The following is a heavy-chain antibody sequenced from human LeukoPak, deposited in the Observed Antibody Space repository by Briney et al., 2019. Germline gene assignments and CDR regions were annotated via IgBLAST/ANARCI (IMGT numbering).Heavy chain of an antibody. V-gene: IGHV4-34*01. J-gene: IGHJ6*03. CDR1: SGSFSGYY. CDR3: ARRRGYDYVWGSYRGYYYYMDV. D-gene: IGHD3-16*02. CDR2: INDSGSV. Sequence: SETLSLTCAVYSGSFSGYYWSWIRQPPGKGLEWIGEINDSGSVNCNPSLKNRVTLSVDTSKNQFSLRLSSVAAADTAVYYCARRRGYDYVWGSYRGYYYYMDVWGKGTTVTVSS.